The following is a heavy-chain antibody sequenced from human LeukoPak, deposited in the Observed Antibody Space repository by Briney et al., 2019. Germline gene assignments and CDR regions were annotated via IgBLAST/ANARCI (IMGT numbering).Heavy chain of an antibody. J-gene: IGHJ3*02. D-gene: IGHD6-19*01. V-gene: IGHV3-30*03. Sequence: SGGSLRLSCAASGFSFSSYGMHWVRQAPGKGLEWVAVKSYDGSNKYYADSVKGRFTISRDNSKNTLYLQMNSLRVDDTAVYYCVPPSLYSSAYLGDTLDIWGQGTMVTVSS. CDR1: GFSFSSYG. CDR3: VPPSLYSSAYLGDTLDI. CDR2: KSYDGSNK.